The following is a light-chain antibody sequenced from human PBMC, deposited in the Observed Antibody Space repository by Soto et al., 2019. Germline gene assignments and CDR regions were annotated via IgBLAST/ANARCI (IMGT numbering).Light chain of an antibody. CDR3: QHYNKDSRWT. J-gene: IGKJ1*01. CDR1: KSISKW. Sequence: NRMNPSPSTXCASGEYRVPSPWRASKSISKWLAWHKQKQGKDPXLXXXDAYSLEGGVPYRFRGSGSGTDFTLTISIRDPDDFEIYYCQHYNKDSRWTFGHGTQVDI. CDR2: DAY. V-gene: IGKV1-5*01.